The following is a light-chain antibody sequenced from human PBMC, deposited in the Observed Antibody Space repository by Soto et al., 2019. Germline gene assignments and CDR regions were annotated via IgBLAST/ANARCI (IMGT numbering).Light chain of an antibody. CDR3: SSYTNSSISGSYV. Sequence: QSVLTQPASVSGSPGQSITISCTGTSSDVGGYNYVSWYQQHPGKAPKLMIYEVSNRPSGLSNRFSGSKSGNTASLTISGLQAEDEADYYCSSYTNSSISGSYVFATGTKVTVL. CDR1: SSDVGGYNY. V-gene: IGLV2-14*01. CDR2: EVS. J-gene: IGLJ1*01.